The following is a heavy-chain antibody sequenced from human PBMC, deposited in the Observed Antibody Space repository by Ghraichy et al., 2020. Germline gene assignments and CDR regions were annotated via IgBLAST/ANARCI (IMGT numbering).Heavy chain of an antibody. V-gene: IGHV7-4-1*02. CDR3: VSSCCLDY. D-gene: IGHD3-10*01. CDR1: GYSFTSYA. Sequence: ASVKVSCKASGYSFTSYAINWVRQAPGQGFEWMGWISTNTGNPTYAQDFTGRFVFSLDTSVSTAYLQISSLKAEDSAVYYCVSSCCLDYWGQGTLVTVSS. CDR2: ISTNTGNP. J-gene: IGHJ4*02.